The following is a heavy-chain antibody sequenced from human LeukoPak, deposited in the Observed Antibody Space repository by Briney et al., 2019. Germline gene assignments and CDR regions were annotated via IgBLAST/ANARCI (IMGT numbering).Heavy chain of an antibody. V-gene: IGHV4-34*01. J-gene: IGHJ5*02. CDR3: ARGRRYGGNRLNWFDP. D-gene: IGHD4-23*01. CDR1: GGSFSGYY. CDR2: INHSGST. Sequence: PSETLSLTCAVYGGSFSGYYWSWIRQPPGKGLEWIGEINHSGSTNYNPSLKSRVTISVDTSKNQFSLKLSSVTAADTAVYYCARGRRYGGNRLNWFDPWGQGTLVTVSS.